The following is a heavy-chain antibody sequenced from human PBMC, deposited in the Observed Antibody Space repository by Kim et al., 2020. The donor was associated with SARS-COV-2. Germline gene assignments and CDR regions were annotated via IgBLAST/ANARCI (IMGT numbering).Heavy chain of an antibody. CDR2: IATGDGKI. Sequence: ASVKVSCKASGYTFTKNAIHWVRQAPGQGLEWMGWIATGDGKIRYSQKFQGRVTITRDTSASTAYMDLSSLRSEDTAVYYCTRGGAGLDYWGQGTLVTVSS. CDR3: TRGGAGLDY. CDR1: GYTFTKNA. V-gene: IGHV1-3*04. J-gene: IGHJ4*01.